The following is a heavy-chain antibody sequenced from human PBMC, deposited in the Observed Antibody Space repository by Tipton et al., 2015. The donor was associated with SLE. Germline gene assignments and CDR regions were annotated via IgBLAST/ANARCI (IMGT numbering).Heavy chain of an antibody. J-gene: IGHJ4*02. Sequence: LRLSCTVSGGSISSHYWSWIRQPPGKGLEWIGYIYYSGSTNYNPSLKSRVTISVDTSKNQFSLKLSSVTAADTAVYYCARGHRDSGSYGVDYWGQGTLVTVSS. CDR3: ARGHRDSGSYGVDY. D-gene: IGHD3-10*01. CDR1: GGSISSHY. CDR2: IYYSGST. V-gene: IGHV4-59*11.